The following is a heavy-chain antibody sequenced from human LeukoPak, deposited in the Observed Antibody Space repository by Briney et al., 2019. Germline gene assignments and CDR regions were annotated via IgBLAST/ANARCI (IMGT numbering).Heavy chain of an antibody. CDR1: GGSISSYY. V-gene: IGHV4-39*01. CDR3: ARSRAYYYGSGSWDFDL. J-gene: IGHJ2*01. CDR2: IYYSGST. Sequence: PSETLSLTCTVSGGSISSYYWAWIRQPPGKGLEWIGTIYYSGSTYYNPSLKSRVTISVDTPKNQFSLRMSSVTAADTAVYYCARSRAYYYGSGSWDFDLWGRGTLVTVSS. D-gene: IGHD3-10*01.